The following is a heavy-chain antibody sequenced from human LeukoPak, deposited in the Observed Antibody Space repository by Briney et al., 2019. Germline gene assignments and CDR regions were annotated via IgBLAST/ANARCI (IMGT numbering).Heavy chain of an antibody. CDR3: ARNGGNSDVVD. J-gene: IGHJ4*02. CDR1: GGSFSGYY. D-gene: IGHD4-23*01. Sequence: SETLSLTCAVYGGSFSGYYWSWIRQPPGKGLEWIGEVYRDGRTNYNSSLKSRVTISVDKSRNQFSLKLNSVTAADTAVYYCARNGGNSDVVDWGQGTLVTVSS. CDR2: VYRDGRT. V-gene: IGHV4-34*01.